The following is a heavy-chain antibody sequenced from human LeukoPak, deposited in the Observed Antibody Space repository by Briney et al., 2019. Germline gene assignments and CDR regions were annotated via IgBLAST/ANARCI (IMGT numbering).Heavy chain of an antibody. V-gene: IGHV4-59*08. CDR2: IYYSGST. D-gene: IGHD2-2*02. Sequence: PSETLSLTCTVSGGSISSYYWSWIRQPPGKGLEWIGYIYYSGSTNYNPSLKSRVTISVDTSKNQFSLKLSSVTAADTAVYYCARVSGYCSSTSCYKSLDAFDIWGQGTMVTVSS. J-gene: IGHJ3*02. CDR3: ARVSGYCSSTSCYKSLDAFDI. CDR1: GGSISSYY.